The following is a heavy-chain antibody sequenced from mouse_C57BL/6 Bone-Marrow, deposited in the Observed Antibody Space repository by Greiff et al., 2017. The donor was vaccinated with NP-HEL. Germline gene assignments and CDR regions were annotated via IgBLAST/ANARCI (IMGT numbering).Heavy chain of an antibody. CDR1: GFTFSDYG. Sequence: EVKLVESGGGLVKPGGSLKLSCAASGFTFSDYGMHWVRQAPEQGLEWVAYISSGSSTIYYADTVKGRFTISRDNAKNTLFLQMTSLRSEDTAMYYCARLYGSRGYWGQGTTLTVSS. J-gene: IGHJ2*01. CDR3: ARLYGSRGY. V-gene: IGHV5-17*01. CDR2: ISSGSSTI. D-gene: IGHD1-1*01.